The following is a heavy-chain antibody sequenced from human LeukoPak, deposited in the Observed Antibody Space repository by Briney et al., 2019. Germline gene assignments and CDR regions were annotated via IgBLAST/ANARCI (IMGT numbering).Heavy chain of an antibody. J-gene: IGHJ3*02. Sequence: PGGSLTLSCTASGLTFSNYATTWVRQAPGKGLEWVSSITGSGRGTYYADSVKGRFSVSRDNSQNTVFLDMNSLRADDTALYYCSKDPNGDYVGAFDMWGPGTMVTVSS. CDR2: ITGSGRGT. CDR3: SKDPNGDYVGAFDM. CDR1: GLTFSNYA. V-gene: IGHV3-23*01. D-gene: IGHD4-17*01.